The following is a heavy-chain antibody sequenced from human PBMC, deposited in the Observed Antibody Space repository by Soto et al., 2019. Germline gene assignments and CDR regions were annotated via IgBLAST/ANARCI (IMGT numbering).Heavy chain of an antibody. CDR2: IYYGGTT. D-gene: IGHD2-15*01. CDR3: ARGWYYFDV. J-gene: IGHJ4*02. CDR1: VEPMTGGYY. V-gene: IGHV4-38-2*01. Sequence: KTSETLSLTCDVSVEPMTGGYYWGWIRQSPGKGLEWIGSIYYGGTTYYNPPLRSRLAISIDTSKNQFSLRLSSVTAADTALYYCARGWYYFDVWGQGSLVTVSS.